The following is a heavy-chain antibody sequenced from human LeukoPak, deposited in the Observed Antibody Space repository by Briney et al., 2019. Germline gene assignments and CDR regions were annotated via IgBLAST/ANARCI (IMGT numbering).Heavy chain of an antibody. V-gene: IGHV1-2*02. CDR2: INPNSGGT. D-gene: IGHD2-2*01. CDR1: GYTFTGYY. Sequence: GASVKVSCKASGYTFTGYYMHWVRQAPGQGLEWMGWINPNSGGTNYAQNFQGRVTMTRNTSISTAYMELSSLRSEDTAVYYCALGYCTITSCYVGDAFDIWGQGTMVTVSS. J-gene: IGHJ3*02. CDR3: ALGYCTITSCYVGDAFDI.